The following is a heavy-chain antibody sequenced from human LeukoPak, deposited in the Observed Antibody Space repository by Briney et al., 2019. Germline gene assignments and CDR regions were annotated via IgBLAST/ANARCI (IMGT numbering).Heavy chain of an antibody. CDR1: GYTFSDYG. J-gene: IGHJ2*01. V-gene: IGHV1-18*01. Sequence: ASVKVSCKASGYTFSDYGISWVRQAPGQGLEWMGWISGYNGNTNYAQKLQGRVTVTPDTSTSTAYMELRSLRSDDPAVYDCARDDKGSASSRWYFDLWGRGTLVTVSS. CDR2: ISGYNGNT. D-gene: IGHD2-2*01. CDR3: ARDDKGSASSRWYFDL.